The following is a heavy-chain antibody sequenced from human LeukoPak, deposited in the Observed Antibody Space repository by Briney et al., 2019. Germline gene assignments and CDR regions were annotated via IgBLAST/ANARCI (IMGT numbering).Heavy chain of an antibody. V-gene: IGHV4-61*01. J-gene: IGHJ6*02. CDR3: ARSYDSRGYYYYGMDV. D-gene: IGHD3-22*01. CDR1: GGSVSSGSYY. Sequence: PSETLSLTCTVSGGSVSSGSYYWSWIRQPPGKGLEWIGYIYYTGSTGYNPSLKSRVTISVDTSKNQFSLKLSSVTTADTAVHYCARSYDSRGYYYYGMDVWGQGTTVTVSS. CDR2: IYYTGST.